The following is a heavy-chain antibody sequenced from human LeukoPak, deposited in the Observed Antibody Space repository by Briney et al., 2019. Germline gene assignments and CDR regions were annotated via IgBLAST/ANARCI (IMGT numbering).Heavy chain of an antibody. CDR1: GGSISSYY. CDR3: ARDADDSSGYGFDY. CDR2: IYYSGGT. J-gene: IGHJ4*02. V-gene: IGHV4-59*01. Sequence: SETLSLTCTVSGGSISSYYWSWIRQPPGKGLEWIGYIYYSGGTNYNPSLKSRVTISVDTSKNQFSLKLSSVTAADTAVYYCARDADDSSGYGFDYWGQGTLVTVSS. D-gene: IGHD3-22*01.